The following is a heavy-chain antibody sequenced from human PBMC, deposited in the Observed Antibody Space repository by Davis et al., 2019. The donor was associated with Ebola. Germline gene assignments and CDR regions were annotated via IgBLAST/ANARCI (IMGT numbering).Heavy chain of an antibody. J-gene: IGHJ3*02. CDR3: ARRQWLSTDDAFDI. Sequence: AASVKVSCKASGYTFTSYDINWVRQAPGQGLEWMGWISPYNDNTKYAQKIQGRVTMTTDTSTNTAYMELRSLRSDDTAVYYCARRQWLSTDDAFDIWGQGTMVTVSS. V-gene: IGHV1-18*01. D-gene: IGHD6-19*01. CDR1: GYTFTSYD. CDR2: ISPYNDNT.